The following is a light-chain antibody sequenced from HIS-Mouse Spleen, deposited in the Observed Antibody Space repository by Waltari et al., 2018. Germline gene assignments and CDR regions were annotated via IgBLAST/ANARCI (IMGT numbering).Light chain of an antibody. CDR3: QSADSSGTYVV. V-gene: IGLV3-25*03. J-gene: IGLJ2*01. CDR1: ALPKHY. CDR2: KDS. Sequence: SYELTQPPSVSVSPGQTARITCSGDALPKHYAYWYQQKPGQAPVLVISKDSERPSGIHERFSGASSGKTVTLTISGVQAEDEADYYCQSADSSGTYVVFGGGTKLTVL.